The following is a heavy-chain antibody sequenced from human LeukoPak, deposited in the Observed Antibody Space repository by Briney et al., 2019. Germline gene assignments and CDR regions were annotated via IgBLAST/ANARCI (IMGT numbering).Heavy chain of an antibody. CDR1: GFTVSSNY. CDR2: IYSGGST. CDR3: ATQLLWFGEKYYYYGMDV. Sequence: GGSLRLSCAASGFTVSSNYMSWVRQAPGKGLEWVSVIYSGGSTYYADSVKGRFTISRDNSKNTLYLQMNSLRAEDTAVYYCATQLLWFGEKYYYYGMDVWGQGTTVTVSS. D-gene: IGHD3-10*01. V-gene: IGHV3-53*01. J-gene: IGHJ6*02.